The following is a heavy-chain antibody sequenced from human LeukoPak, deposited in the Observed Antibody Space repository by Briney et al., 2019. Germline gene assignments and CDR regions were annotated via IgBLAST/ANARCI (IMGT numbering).Heavy chain of an antibody. CDR3: ATMGPDSSGYYPHDAFDI. Sequence: SETLSLTCTVSGGSISSSSYYWGWIRQPPGKGLEWIGRIYYSGSTYYNPSLKSRVTISVDTSKNQFSLKLSSVTAADTAVYYCATMGPDSSGYYPHDAFDIWGQGTMVTVSS. J-gene: IGHJ3*02. D-gene: IGHD3-22*01. V-gene: IGHV4-39*07. CDR1: GGSISSSSYY. CDR2: IYYSGST.